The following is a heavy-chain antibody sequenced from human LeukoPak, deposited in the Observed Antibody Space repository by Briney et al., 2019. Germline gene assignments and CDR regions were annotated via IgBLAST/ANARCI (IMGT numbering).Heavy chain of an antibody. CDR1: GFTCITDW. CDR3: GRFGYEAAVDY. CDR2: TKPTWSET. D-gene: IGHD6-13*01. Sequence: GGSLRLSCSGSGFTCITDWRTWVRQSPGKGLEWVANTKPTWSETYYLDPVKCRFTISRDNAKNLLYLQMNRLRAADKAVYSCGRFGYEAAVDYWGQGTLVTVSS. J-gene: IGHJ4*02. V-gene: IGHV3-7*01.